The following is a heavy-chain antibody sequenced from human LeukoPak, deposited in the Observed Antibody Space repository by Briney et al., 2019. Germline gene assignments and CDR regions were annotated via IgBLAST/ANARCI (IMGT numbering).Heavy chain of an antibody. CDR3: ARDGYCSSTSCYNDAFDI. Sequence: PSETLSLTCTVSGGSISSYYWNWIRQPPGKGLEWIGYIYYSGSTNYNPSLKSRVTISLDTSKNQFSLKLNSVTAADTAVYYCARDGYCSSTSCYNDAFDIWGQGTMVTVSS. V-gene: IGHV4-59*12. CDR2: IYYSGST. CDR1: GGSISSYY. D-gene: IGHD2-2*03. J-gene: IGHJ3*02.